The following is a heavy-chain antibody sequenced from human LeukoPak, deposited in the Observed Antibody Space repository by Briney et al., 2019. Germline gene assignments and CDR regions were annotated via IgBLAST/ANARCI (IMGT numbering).Heavy chain of an antibody. V-gene: IGHV3-33*01. J-gene: IGHJ4*02. D-gene: IGHD4-17*01. CDR3: ARKGGSGDYGVNY. CDR2: IWYDGSNK. CDR1: GFSFISYG. Sequence: GRSLRLSCVASGFSFISYGMHWVRQAQGKGLEWVAVIWYDGSNKYYADSVKGRFTISRDNSKNTLYLQMNSLRAEDTAVYYCARKGGSGDYGVNYWGQGTLVTVSS.